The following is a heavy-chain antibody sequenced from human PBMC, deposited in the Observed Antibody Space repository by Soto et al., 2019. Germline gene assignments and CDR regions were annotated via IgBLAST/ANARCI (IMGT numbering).Heavy chain of an antibody. CDR1: GGSISSSSYY. CDR2: IYYSGST. D-gene: IGHD3-10*01. V-gene: IGHV4-39*01. CDR3: ASRLGSLRLFDP. J-gene: IGHJ5*02. Sequence: QLQLQESGPGLVKPSETLSLTCTVSGGSISSSSYYWGWIRQPPGKGREWIGSIYYSGSTYYNPSLKSRVTISVDPSKNQFSLKLSSVTAADTAVYYCASRLGSLRLFDPWGQGTLVTVSS.